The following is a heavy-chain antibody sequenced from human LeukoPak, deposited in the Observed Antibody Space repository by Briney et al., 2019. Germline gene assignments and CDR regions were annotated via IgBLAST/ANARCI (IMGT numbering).Heavy chain of an antibody. CDR2: IRSKAYGGTT. Sequence: GGSLRLSCTASGFTFGDYAMSWFRQAPGKGLEWVGFIRSKAYGGTTEYAASVKGRFTISRDDSKSIAYLQMNSLKTEDTAVYYCTTYMTTVTTNAFDYWGQGTLVTVS. D-gene: IGHD4-17*01. CDR1: GFTFGDYA. CDR3: TTYMTTVTTNAFDY. J-gene: IGHJ4*02. V-gene: IGHV3-49*03.